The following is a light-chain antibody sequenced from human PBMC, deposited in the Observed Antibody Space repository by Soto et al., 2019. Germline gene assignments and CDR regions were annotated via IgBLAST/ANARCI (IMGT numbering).Light chain of an antibody. CDR1: SSDVGGYNY. CDR3: SSYTSTNTFV. Sequence: QSALTQPASVSGSPGQSITISCTGTSSDVGGYNYVSWYQQHPGKGPKLMIYEVANRPSGVSNRFSGSKSDNTASLTISGLQAEDEADYYCSSYTSTNTFVFGTGTKLTVL. CDR2: EVA. V-gene: IGLV2-14*01. J-gene: IGLJ1*01.